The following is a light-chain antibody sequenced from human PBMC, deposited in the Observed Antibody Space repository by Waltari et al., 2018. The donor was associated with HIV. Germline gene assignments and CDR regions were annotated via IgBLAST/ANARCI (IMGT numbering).Light chain of an antibody. V-gene: IGKV1-33*01. CDR2: HAS. Sequence: DIQMTQSPPSLSASVGDRVTITCQASQDIANSLNWYQQRPGKVPKLLIYHASSLETGVPSRFSGSGSGTDFTLSIINLQPEDIATYYCQQYHTLPLTFGGGTMLEI. CDR1: QDIANS. J-gene: IGKJ4*01. CDR3: QQYHTLPLT.